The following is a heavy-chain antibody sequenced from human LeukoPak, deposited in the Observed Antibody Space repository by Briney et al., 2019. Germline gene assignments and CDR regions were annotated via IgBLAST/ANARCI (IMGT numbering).Heavy chain of an antibody. J-gene: IGHJ4*02. Sequence: PGGSLRLSCAASGFTVSSSYMTWVRQAPGKGLEWVSVIYSGGSTHYAGSVKGRFTISRDKSKNTVYLQMNSLRAEDTAVYYCARAPYSSSWYFDYWGQGTLVTVSS. D-gene: IGHD6-13*01. CDR2: IYSGGST. CDR3: ARAPYSSSWYFDY. V-gene: IGHV3-66*01. CDR1: GFTVSSSY.